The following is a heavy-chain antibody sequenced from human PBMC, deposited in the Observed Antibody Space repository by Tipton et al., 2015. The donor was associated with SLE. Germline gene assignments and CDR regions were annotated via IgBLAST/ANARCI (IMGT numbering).Heavy chain of an antibody. Sequence: SLRLSCAASGFTFSSYTMHWVRQAPGKGLEWIGDIYHSESPNYNPSLKSRVTISIDDSKRIAYLQMDSLKTEDTAFYYCARDLFTYGLDYWGQGTQVTVSS. CDR3: ARDLFTYGLDY. V-gene: IGHV3-30-3*01. CDR1: GFTFSSYT. CDR2: IYHSESPN. J-gene: IGHJ4*02. D-gene: IGHD3-10*01.